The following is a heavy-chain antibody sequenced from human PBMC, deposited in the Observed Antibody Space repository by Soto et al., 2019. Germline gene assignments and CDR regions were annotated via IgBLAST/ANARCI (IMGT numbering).Heavy chain of an antibody. CDR3: ARDNIVSKGYGMDV. D-gene: IGHD5-12*01. CDR2: IHSSGTF. CDR1: GASISNAY. J-gene: IGHJ6*02. V-gene: IGHV4-4*07. Sequence: SETLSLTCTVSGASISNAYWSWIRQAAGKRLEWIGRIHSSGTFNYNPSLKSRVSISRDTSKNQISLKLSSVAAADTAVYYCARDNIVSKGYGMDVWGQGTTVTVS.